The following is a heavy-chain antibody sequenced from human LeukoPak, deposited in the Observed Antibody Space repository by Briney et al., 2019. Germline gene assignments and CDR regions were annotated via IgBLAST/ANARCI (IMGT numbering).Heavy chain of an antibody. CDR1: GGSISSGSYY. CDR3: ARGGMYYDYVWGSYRFKDGLDV. D-gene: IGHD3-16*02. CDR2: IYTSGST. V-gene: IGHV4-61*02. J-gene: IGHJ6*04. Sequence: PSETLSLTCTVSGGSISSGSYYWSWIRQPAGKGLEWIGRIYTSGSTNYNPSLKSRVTISVDTSKNQFSLKLSSVTAADTAVYYCARGGMYYDYVWGSYRFKDGLDVWGKGTTVTISS.